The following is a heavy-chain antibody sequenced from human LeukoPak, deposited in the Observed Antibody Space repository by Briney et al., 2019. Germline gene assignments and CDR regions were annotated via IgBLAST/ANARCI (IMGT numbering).Heavy chain of an antibody. CDR1: GFAFDDYG. J-gene: IGHJ4*02. V-gene: IGHV3-20*04. CDR2: INWNGGST. CDR3: ARGTLKAAATDFDY. Sequence: GGSLRLSCAASGFAFDDYGMSWVRQAPGKGLEWVSGINWNGGSTGYADPVKGRFTISRDNAKNSLYLQMNSLRAEDTALYYCARGTLKAAATDFDYWGQGTLVTVSS. D-gene: IGHD6-13*01.